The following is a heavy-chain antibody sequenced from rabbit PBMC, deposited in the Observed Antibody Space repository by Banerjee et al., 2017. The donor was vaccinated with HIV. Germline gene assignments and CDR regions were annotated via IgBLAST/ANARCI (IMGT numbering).Heavy chain of an antibody. CDR3: ARGWNASGGAYGGNL. CDR2: ISTGDGNI. D-gene: IGHD1-1*01. CDR1: GFTISRYH. V-gene: IGHV1S47*01. Sequence: QEQLEESGGDLVKPEGSLTLTCTASGFTISRYHICWVRQAPGKGLEWIGCISTGDGNILYASWVNDRFTVSRENTQNTVSLKMTSLTAADTATYFCARGWNASGGAYGGNLWGPGTLVTVS. J-gene: IGHJ4*01.